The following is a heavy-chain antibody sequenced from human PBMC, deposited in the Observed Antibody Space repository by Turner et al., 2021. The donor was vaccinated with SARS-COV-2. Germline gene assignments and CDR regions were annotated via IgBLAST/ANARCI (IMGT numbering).Heavy chain of an antibody. J-gene: IGHJ4*02. Sequence: EVQLVESGGDLVKPGGSLRLSCAASGFTFANAWMSWVRRAPGKGLGWVGHIASNTDVGATYYAAPVKGRFTISRDDSKTTLFLQMTSLKAEDTAVYYCVGAFLGNWGQGTLVTVSS. CDR2: IASNTDVGAT. CDR1: GFTFANAW. V-gene: IGHV3-15*04. CDR3: VGAFLGN. D-gene: IGHD3-16*01.